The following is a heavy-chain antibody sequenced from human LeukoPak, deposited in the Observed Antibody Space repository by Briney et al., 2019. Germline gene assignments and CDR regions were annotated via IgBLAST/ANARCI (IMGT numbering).Heavy chain of an antibody. Sequence: SETLSLTCTVSGDSISSYYWSWIRQPPGKGLEYIGYVYYSGSTNYNPSLKSRVTISVDTSKNQLSLMLSSVTAADTAVYYCARGFGAGNYYYGWFDPWGQGTLVSVSS. CDR2: VYYSGST. D-gene: IGHD3-10*01. V-gene: IGHV4-59*08. CDR3: ARGFGAGNYYYGWFDP. CDR1: GDSISSYY. J-gene: IGHJ5*02.